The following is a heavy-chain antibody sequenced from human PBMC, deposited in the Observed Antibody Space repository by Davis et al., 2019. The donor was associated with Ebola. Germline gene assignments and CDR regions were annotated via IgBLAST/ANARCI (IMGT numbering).Heavy chain of an antibody. D-gene: IGHD6-19*01. CDR1: GFTFSDHY. V-gene: IGHV3-21*01. CDR3: ARVGGWYGNIDY. CDR2: ISSSSSYI. Sequence: GGSLRLSCTASGFTFSDHYMNWVRQAPGKGLEWVSSISSSSSYIYYADSVKGRFTISRDNAKNSLYLQMNSLRAEDTAVYYCARVGGWYGNIDYWGQGTLVTVSS. J-gene: IGHJ4*02.